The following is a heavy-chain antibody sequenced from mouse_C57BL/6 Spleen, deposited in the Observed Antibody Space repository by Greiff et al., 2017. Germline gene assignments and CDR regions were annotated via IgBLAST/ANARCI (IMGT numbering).Heavy chain of an antibody. CDR2: ISSGSSTI. V-gene: IGHV5-17*01. Sequence: EVMLVESGGGLVQPGGSLKLSCAASGFTFSDYGMHWVRQAPEKGLEWVAYISSGSSTIYYADTVKGRFTISRDNAKNTLFLQMTSLRSEDTAMYYCAKIYYGNYGAMDYWGQGTSVTVSS. CDR1: GFTFSDYG. CDR3: AKIYYGNYGAMDY. D-gene: IGHD2-1*01. J-gene: IGHJ4*01.